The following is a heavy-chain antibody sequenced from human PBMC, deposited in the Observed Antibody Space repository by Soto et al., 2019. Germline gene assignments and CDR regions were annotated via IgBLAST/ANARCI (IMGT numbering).Heavy chain of an antibody. J-gene: IGHJ4*02. CDR2: IYYSGTT. CDR1: GGPISSDSYY. CDR3: ARDSSMATGTGNFAY. V-gene: IGHV4-31*03. Sequence: QVQLQESGPGLVKPSQTLSLTCTVSGGPISSDSYYWSWIRQHPGKGLEWIGYIYYSGTTYDNPSLRSRVTISVDTSKNQFSLKLSSVTAADTAVYYCARDSSMATGTGNFAYWCQGTLVTVSS. D-gene: IGHD3-10*01.